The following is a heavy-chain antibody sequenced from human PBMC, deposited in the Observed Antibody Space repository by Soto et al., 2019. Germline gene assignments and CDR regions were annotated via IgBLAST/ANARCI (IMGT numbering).Heavy chain of an antibody. J-gene: IGHJ4*02. CDR1: GFTFSSYG. D-gene: IGHD3-22*01. CDR2: ISYDGSNK. CDR3: AKDHNYYDSSGYGY. V-gene: IGHV3-30*18. Sequence: QVQLVESGGGVVQPGRSLRLSCAASGFTFSSYGMHWVRQAPGKGLEWVAVISYDGSNKYYADSVKGRFTISRDNSKNTLYLQMNSLRAEDTAVYYCAKDHNYYDSSGYGYWGQGTLVTVSS.